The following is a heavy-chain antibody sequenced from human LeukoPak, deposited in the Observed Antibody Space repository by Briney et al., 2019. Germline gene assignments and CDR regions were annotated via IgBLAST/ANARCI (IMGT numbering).Heavy chain of an antibody. Sequence: ASVKVSCKASGYTFTGYYMHWVRQAPGQGLEWMGWMNPNSGGTNYAQKFQGRVTMTRDTSISTAYMELSRLRSDDAAVYYCARGGGGYSYGHDYWGQGTLVTVSS. D-gene: IGHD5-18*01. V-gene: IGHV1-2*02. CDR1: GYTFTGYY. CDR3: ARGGGGYSYGHDY. J-gene: IGHJ4*02. CDR2: MNPNSGGT.